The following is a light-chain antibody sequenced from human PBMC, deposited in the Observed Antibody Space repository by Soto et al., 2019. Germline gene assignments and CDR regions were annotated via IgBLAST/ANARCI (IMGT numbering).Light chain of an antibody. CDR1: QSVSTN. V-gene: IGKV3-15*01. CDR2: GAS. CDR3: QQYSISPS. Sequence: EIVITQSPTTRYVSPGERATLSCRASQSVSTNLAWYPQIPGQVPSLLIYGASTRASGIPARFSGSGSGTEFTLTIGSLQSEDFAVYYCQQYSISPSFGQGTRLEIK. J-gene: IGKJ5*01.